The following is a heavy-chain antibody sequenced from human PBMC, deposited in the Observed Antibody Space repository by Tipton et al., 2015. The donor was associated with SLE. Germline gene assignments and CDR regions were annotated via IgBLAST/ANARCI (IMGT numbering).Heavy chain of an antibody. Sequence: SLRLSCAASGFAFSSYGMSWVRQAPGKGLEWVSGISGSGANTYYADSVKGRFTISRDNSKRTLSLQMNSLRAEDTAVYYCARDRGRDYDTLTGYRRHWGQGTLVAASS. D-gene: IGHD3-9*01. CDR3: ARDRGRDYDTLTGYRRH. J-gene: IGHJ4*02. CDR2: ISGSGANT. CDR1: GFAFSSYG. V-gene: IGHV3-23*01.